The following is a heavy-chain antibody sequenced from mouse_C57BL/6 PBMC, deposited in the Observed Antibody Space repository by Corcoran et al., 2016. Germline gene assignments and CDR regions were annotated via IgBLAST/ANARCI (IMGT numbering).Heavy chain of an antibody. V-gene: IGHV1-85*01. D-gene: IGHD2-3*01. CDR3: AREDDGYYVGMDY. CDR2: IYPRDGST. J-gene: IGHJ4*01. CDR1: GYTFTSYD. Sequence: QVQLQQSGPELVKPGASVKLSCKASGYTFTSYDINWVKQRPGQGLEWIGWIYPRDGSTKYNEKFKGKATLTVDTSSSTAYMERHSLTSEDSAVYFCAREDDGYYVGMDYWGQGTSVTVSS.